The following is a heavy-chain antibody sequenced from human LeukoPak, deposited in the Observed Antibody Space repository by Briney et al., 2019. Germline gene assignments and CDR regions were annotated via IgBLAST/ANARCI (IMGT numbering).Heavy chain of an antibody. Sequence: GGSLRLSCAASGFTFSNYGMHWVRQAPGKGLDWVAFIRYDGSNKYYADSVKGRFTISRDNSKNTLYLQMNSLRAEDTAVYYCAKWARYCTNGVCYYFDYWGQGTLVTVSS. CDR2: IRYDGSNK. CDR3: AKWARYCTNGVCYYFDY. D-gene: IGHD2-8*01. J-gene: IGHJ4*02. CDR1: GFTFSNYG. V-gene: IGHV3-30*02.